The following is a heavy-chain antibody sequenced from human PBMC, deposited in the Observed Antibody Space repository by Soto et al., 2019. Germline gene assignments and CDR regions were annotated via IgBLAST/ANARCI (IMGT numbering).Heavy chain of an antibody. V-gene: IGHV3-21*01. CDR1: GFTFSSYS. Sequence: GGSLRLSCAASGFTFSSYSMNWVRQAPGKGLEWVSSISSSSSYIYYADSVKGRFTISRDNAKNSLYLQMNSLRAEDTAVYYCARDSGDFWSGYYLNYYYYYMDVWGKGTTVTVSS. CDR3: ARDSGDFWSGYYLNYYYYYMDV. D-gene: IGHD3-3*01. J-gene: IGHJ6*03. CDR2: ISSSSSYI.